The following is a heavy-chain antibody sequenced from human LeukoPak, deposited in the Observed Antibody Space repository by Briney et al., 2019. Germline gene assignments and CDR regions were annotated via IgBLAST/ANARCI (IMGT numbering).Heavy chain of an antibody. CDR2: ISYDGSNK. CDR1: GFTFSSYG. Sequence: GGSLRLSCAASGFTFSSYGMHWVRQAPGKGLEWVAVISYDGSNKYYADSVKGRFTISRDNSKNTLYLQMNSLRAEDTAVYYCARENYYYGSGSPYGMDVWGQGTTVTVSS. D-gene: IGHD3-10*01. J-gene: IGHJ6*02. V-gene: IGHV3-30*03. CDR3: ARENYYYGSGSPYGMDV.